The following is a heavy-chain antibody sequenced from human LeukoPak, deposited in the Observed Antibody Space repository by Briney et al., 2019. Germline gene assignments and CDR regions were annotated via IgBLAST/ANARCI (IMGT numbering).Heavy chain of an antibody. Sequence: SETLSLTCAVSGGSISSSNWWSWVRQPPGKGLEWIGEIYHSGSTNYNPSLKSRVTISVDTSKNQFSLKLSSVTAADTAVYYCARFCTDYDFWSGYFNPYFDYWGQGTLVTVSS. V-gene: IGHV4-4*02. D-gene: IGHD3-3*01. CDR2: IYHSGST. CDR3: ARFCTDYDFWSGYFNPYFDY. CDR1: GGSISSSNW. J-gene: IGHJ4*02.